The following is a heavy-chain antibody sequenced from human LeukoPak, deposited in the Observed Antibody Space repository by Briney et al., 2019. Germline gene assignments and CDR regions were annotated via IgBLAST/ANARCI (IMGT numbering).Heavy chain of an antibody. CDR1: DFDFSSHA. CDR3: AKQLGYCSDGSCYFPY. J-gene: IGHJ4*02. D-gene: IGHD2-15*01. V-gene: IGHV3-23*01. Sequence: GGSLRLSCAASDFDFSSHAMTWVRQAPGKGLEWVSAIGISGTKTYYGDSVKGRFLISRDNSKSTLCLQMNSLRAEDTAVYYCAKQLGYCSDGSCYFPYWGQGTLVTVSS. CDR2: IGISGTKT.